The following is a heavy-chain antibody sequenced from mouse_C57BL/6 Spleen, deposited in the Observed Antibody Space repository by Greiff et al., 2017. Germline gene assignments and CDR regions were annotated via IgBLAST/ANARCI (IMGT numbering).Heavy chain of an antibody. CDR2: IYPGSGST. V-gene: IGHV1-55*01. J-gene: IGHJ4*01. CDR3: AREDYGLSMDY. Sequence: VQLQQSGAELVKPGASVKMSCKASGYTFTSYWITWVKQRPGQGLEWIGDIYPGSGSTNYNEKFKSKATLTVDTSSSTAYMQLSSLTSEDSAVXYCAREDYGLSMDYWGQGTSVTVSS. D-gene: IGHD1-1*01. CDR1: GYTFTSYW.